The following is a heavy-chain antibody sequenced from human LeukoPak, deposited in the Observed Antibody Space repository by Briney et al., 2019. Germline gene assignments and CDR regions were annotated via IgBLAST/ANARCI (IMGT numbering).Heavy chain of an antibody. J-gene: IGHJ5*02. CDR2: ISGSGGST. V-gene: IGHV3-23*01. CDR3: AKGKDYDFWSGYQKWFDP. Sequence: GGSLRLSCAASGFTFSSYAMSWVRQAPGKGLEWVSTISGSGGSTYYADSVKGRFTISRDNSKNTLYLQMNSLRAEDTAVYYCAKGKDYDFWSGYQKWFDPWGQGTLVTVSS. D-gene: IGHD3-3*01. CDR1: GFTFSSYA.